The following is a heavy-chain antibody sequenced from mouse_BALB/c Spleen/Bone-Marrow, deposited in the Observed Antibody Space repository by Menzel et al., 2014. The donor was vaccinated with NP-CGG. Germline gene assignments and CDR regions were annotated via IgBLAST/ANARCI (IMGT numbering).Heavy chain of an antibody. D-gene: IGHD2-4*01. CDR1: GYTFTSYY. CDR2: INPSNGGT. CDR3: TRRGDYDKRVVFAY. Sequence: HVHVKQSGAELVKPGASVKLSCKASGYTFTSYYMYWVKQRPGQGLEWIGGINPSNGGTNFNEKFKSKATLTVDKSSSTAYMQLSSLTSEDTAVYYCTRRGDYDKRVVFAYWGQGTLVTVSA. V-gene: IGHV1S81*02. J-gene: IGHJ3*01.